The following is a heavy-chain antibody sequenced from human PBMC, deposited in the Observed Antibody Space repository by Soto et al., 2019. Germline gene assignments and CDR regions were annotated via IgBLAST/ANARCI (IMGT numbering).Heavy chain of an antibody. Sequence: SGPTLVNPTQTLTLTCTFSGFSLSTSGVGVSWIRQPPGKALDWLALIYCDDDKRYSPSLKSRLTITKDTSKKQLVLTMTNMDPVDTATDYCAHTPRINIVRGVIRFDPWGEGTLVTDPS. CDR1: GFSLSTSGVG. J-gene: IGHJ5*02. V-gene: IGHV2-5*02. CDR3: AHTPRINIVRGVIRFDP. D-gene: IGHD3-10*01. CDR2: IYCDDDK.